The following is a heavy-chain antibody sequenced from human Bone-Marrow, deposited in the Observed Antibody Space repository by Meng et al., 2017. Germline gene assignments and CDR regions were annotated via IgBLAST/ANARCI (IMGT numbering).Heavy chain of an antibody. V-gene: IGHV3-30*01. CDR2: ISYDGSNK. Sequence: GESLKISCAASKFTFSSYSMHWVRQAPGKGLEWVAVISYDGSNKYYADSVKGRFTISRDNSKNTLYLQMNSLRAEDTAVYYCASGQYGDVADHFDYWGQGTLVTVSS. CDR1: KFTFSSYS. D-gene: IGHD4-17*01. CDR3: ASGQYGDVADHFDY. J-gene: IGHJ4*02.